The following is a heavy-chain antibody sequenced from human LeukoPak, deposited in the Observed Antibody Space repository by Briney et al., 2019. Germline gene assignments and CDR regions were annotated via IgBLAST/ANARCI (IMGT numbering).Heavy chain of an antibody. J-gene: IGHJ4*02. Sequence: TTSETLSLTCAVYGGSFSGYYWSWNRQPPGKGLEWIGEINHSGSTNYNPSLKSRVTISVDTSKNQFSLKLSSVTAADTAVYYCARGASRSGYDFWSGYYTMSYDYRGQGTLVTVSS. CDR1: GGSFSGYY. CDR2: INHSGST. V-gene: IGHV4-34*01. D-gene: IGHD3-3*01. CDR3: ARGASRSGYDFWSGYYTMSYDY.